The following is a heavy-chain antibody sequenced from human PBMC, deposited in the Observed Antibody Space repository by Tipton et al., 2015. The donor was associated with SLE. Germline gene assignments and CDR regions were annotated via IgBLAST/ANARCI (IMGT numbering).Heavy chain of an antibody. CDR3: ARECSGTGCLDY. J-gene: IGHJ4*02. D-gene: IGHD2-8*02. Sequence: QLVQSGAEVRKPGASVKVSCKASGYTFTIYGISWVRQAPGQGLEWMGWISAKNGDTKYAQRFQDRVTMTTDTSTSTTYMELKSPRSDDTAIYYCARECSGTGCLDYWGQGTLVTVSS. CDR1: GYTFTIYG. V-gene: IGHV1-18*01. CDR2: ISAKNGDT.